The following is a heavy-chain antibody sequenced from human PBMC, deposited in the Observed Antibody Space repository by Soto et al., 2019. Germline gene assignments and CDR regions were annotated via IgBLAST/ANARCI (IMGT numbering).Heavy chain of an antibody. J-gene: IGHJ4*02. CDR1: GFTFSSYG. CDR3: ARAGDYPDDY. Sequence: QVQLVESGGGVVQPGRSLRLSCAASGFTFSSYGMHWVRQAPGKGLEWVAVIWYDGSNKYYADSVKGRFTISRDNSKNARYLQMNTLRAEETAVDYCARAGDYPDDYWGQGTLVTVYS. D-gene: IGHD4-17*01. V-gene: IGHV3-33*01. CDR2: IWYDGSNK.